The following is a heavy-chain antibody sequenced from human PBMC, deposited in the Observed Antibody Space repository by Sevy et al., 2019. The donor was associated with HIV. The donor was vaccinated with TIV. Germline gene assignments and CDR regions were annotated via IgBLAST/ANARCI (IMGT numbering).Heavy chain of an antibody. CDR3: ARAPFRRTRALGRFDP. V-gene: IGHV1-69*13. Sequence: ASVKVSCKASGGTFSSYAISWVRQAPGQGLEWMGGIIPIFGTANYAQKFQGRVTITADESTSTAYIELSSLRSEDTAVYYCARAPFRRTRALGRFDPWGQGTLVTVSS. D-gene: IGHD4-17*01. CDR1: GGTFSSYA. J-gene: IGHJ5*02. CDR2: IIPIFGTA.